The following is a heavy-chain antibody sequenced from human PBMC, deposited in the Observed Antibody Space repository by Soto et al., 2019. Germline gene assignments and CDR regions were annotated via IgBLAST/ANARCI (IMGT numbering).Heavy chain of an antibody. V-gene: IGHV6-1*01. D-gene: IGHD6-25*01. CDR1: GDSVSSNSAA. CDR3: ARDQASRLGYYYYYYGMDV. Sequence: SQTLSLTCAISGDSVSSNSAAWNWIRQSPSRGLEWLGRTYYRSKWYNDYAVSVKSRITINPDTSKNQFSLQLNSVTPEDTAVYYCARDQASRLGYYYYYYGMDVWGHGTTVTVSS. CDR2: TYYRSKWYN. J-gene: IGHJ6*02.